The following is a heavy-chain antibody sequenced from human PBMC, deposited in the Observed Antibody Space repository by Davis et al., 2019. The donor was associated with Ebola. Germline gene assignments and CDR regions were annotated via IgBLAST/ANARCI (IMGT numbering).Heavy chain of an antibody. V-gene: IGHV3-21*04. J-gene: IGHJ4*02. Sequence: PGGSLRLSCAASGFTFSTYSMSWVRQAPGKGLEWVSSISSDSDYIYYADSAKGRFTISRDNSKNTLYLQMNSLRAEDTAVYYCARLRWYFDYWGQGTLVTVSS. CDR2: ISSDSDYI. CDR1: GFTFSTYS. D-gene: IGHD2-15*01. CDR3: ARLRWYFDY.